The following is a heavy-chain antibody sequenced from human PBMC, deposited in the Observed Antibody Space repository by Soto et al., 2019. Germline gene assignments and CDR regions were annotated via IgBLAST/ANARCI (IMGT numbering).Heavy chain of an antibody. Sequence: PGGSLRLSCAASGFPFSSYSMNWVRQAPGKGLEWVSYISSSSSTIYYADSVKGRFTISRDNAKNSLYLQMNSLRAEDTAVYYCASSATIFGVVEPDDAFDIWGQGTMVTVSS. CDR1: GFPFSSYS. CDR2: ISSSSSTI. V-gene: IGHV3-48*01. J-gene: IGHJ3*02. D-gene: IGHD3-3*01. CDR3: ASSATIFGVVEPDDAFDI.